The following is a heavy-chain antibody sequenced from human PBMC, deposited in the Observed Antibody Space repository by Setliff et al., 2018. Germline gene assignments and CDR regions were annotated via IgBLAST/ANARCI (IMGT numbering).Heavy chain of an antibody. CDR1: GYTFTSYD. Sequence: ASVKVSCKASGYTFTSYDINWVRQATGQGLEWMGWMNHNSGNTGYAQKFQGRVPITRNTSISTAYMELSSLRSEDTAVSYCARVKVIVGATPRMYYMDVWGKGTTVTVSS. J-gene: IGHJ6*03. CDR2: MNHNSGNT. V-gene: IGHV1-8*03. CDR3: ARVKVIVGATPRMYYMDV. D-gene: IGHD1-26*01.